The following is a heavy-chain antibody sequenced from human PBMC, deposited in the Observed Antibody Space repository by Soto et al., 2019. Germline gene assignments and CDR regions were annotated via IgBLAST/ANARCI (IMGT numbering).Heavy chain of an antibody. Sequence: GGSLRLSCAASGFTFSSYGMHWVRQAPGKGLEWVTVISYDGSNKLYADSVKGRFTISRDNSKNTLYLQMNSLRAEDTAVYYCAKEGEYSGSPIFDYWGQGTLVTVSS. J-gene: IGHJ4*02. CDR2: ISYDGSNK. D-gene: IGHD1-26*01. V-gene: IGHV3-30*18. CDR1: GFTFSSYG. CDR3: AKEGEYSGSPIFDY.